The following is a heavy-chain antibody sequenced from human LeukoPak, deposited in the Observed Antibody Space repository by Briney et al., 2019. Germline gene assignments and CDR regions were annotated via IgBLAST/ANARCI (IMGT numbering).Heavy chain of an antibody. D-gene: IGHD1-1*01. V-gene: IGHV3-66*01. J-gene: IGHJ4*02. Sequence: GGSLRLSCAASGFTFSSNYMSWVRQAPGKGLEWVSVIYSGGSTYYADSVKGRFTISRDNSKNTLYLQMNSLRAEDTAVYYCARSPSDWNDDYFDYWGQGTLVTVSS. CDR1: GFTFSSNY. CDR2: IYSGGST. CDR3: ARSPSDWNDDYFDY.